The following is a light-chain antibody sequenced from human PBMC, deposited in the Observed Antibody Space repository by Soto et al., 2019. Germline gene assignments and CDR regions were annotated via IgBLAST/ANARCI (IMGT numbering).Light chain of an antibody. CDR2: GAS. CDR3: QQYGSSVWT. J-gene: IGKJ1*01. V-gene: IGKV3-15*01. CDR1: QSVSSN. Sequence: EMVSTYSSATLSRSPVASATLSCSASQSVSSNLAWYQQKPGQAPRLLIYGASTRATGIPARFIGSGSGTEFTLTITRLEPEDFAVYYCQQYGSSVWTFGQGTKVDIK.